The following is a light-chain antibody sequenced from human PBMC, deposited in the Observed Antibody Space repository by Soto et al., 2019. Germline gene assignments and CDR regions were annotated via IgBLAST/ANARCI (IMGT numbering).Light chain of an antibody. J-gene: IGLJ1*01. CDR1: SSGSVTSNF. CDR2: EVS. V-gene: IGLV2-14*01. CDR3: SSYISSSTPYV. Sequence: LIQPQSVSGSPGKTVTISCTRSSGSVTSNFVQWYQQHPGKAPKLMIYEVSNRPSGVSNRFSGSKSGNTASLTISGLQAEDEGDYYCSSYISSSTPYVFGTGTKLTVL.